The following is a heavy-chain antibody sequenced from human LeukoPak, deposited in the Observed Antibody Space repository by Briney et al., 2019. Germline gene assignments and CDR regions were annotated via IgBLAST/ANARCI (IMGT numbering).Heavy chain of an antibody. V-gene: IGHV1-2*02. CDR2: INPNTGDT. J-gene: IGHJ5*02. CDR3: ARGNAIKMARILWFDP. Sequence: ASVKISCKASGGTFSSYAISWVRRAPGQGLEWMGWINPNTGDTNFAQKFQGRVTMTRDTSVSTVYMELSRLTSDDTAVYYCARGNAIKMARILWFDPWGQGTLVTVSS. CDR1: GGTFSSYA. D-gene: IGHD5-24*01.